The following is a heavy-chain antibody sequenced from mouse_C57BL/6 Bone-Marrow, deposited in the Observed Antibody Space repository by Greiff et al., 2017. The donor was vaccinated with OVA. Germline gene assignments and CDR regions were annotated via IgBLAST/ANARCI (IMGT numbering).Heavy chain of an antibody. CDR1: GFTFSDAW. CDR2: IRNKANNHAT. CDR3: TRILYYYGSSPYFDY. Sequence: EVKLVESGGGLVQPGGSMKLSCAASGFTFSDAWMDWVRQSPEKGLEWVAEIRNKANNHATYYAESVKGRFTISRDDSKSSVYLQMNSLRAEDTGIYYCTRILYYYGSSPYFDYWGQGTTLTVSS. D-gene: IGHD1-1*01. V-gene: IGHV6-6*01. J-gene: IGHJ2*01.